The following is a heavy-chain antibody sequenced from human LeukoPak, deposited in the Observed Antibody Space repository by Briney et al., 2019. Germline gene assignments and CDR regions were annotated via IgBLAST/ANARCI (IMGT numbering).Heavy chain of an antibody. CDR1: GGSISTYY. D-gene: IGHD3-10*01. CDR2: IYYSGST. V-gene: IGHV4-59*01. CDR3: ARSYGSGSDYYYYMDV. J-gene: IGHJ6*03. Sequence: SETLSLTCTVSGGSISTYYWSWIRQPPGKGLEWIGYIYYSGSTNYNPSLKSRVTISVDTSKNQFSLKLSSVTAADTAVYYCARSYGSGSDYYYYMDVWGKGTTVTVSS.